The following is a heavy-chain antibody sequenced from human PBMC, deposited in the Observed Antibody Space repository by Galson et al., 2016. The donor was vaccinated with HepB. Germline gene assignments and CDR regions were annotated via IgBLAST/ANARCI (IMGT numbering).Heavy chain of an antibody. J-gene: IGHJ4*02. CDR1: GFTFSRYE. Sequence: SLRLSCAASGFTFSRYEMNWVRQAPGKGLEWISYISSNGTYTNYADSMKGRLTISRDDAKTSLYLEMDSLRAEDTALYYCARAGLTMVRGRSAFDSWGQGTLVSVSS. D-gene: IGHD3-10*01. CDR3: ARAGLTMVRGRSAFDS. V-gene: IGHV3-48*03. CDR2: ISSNGTYT.